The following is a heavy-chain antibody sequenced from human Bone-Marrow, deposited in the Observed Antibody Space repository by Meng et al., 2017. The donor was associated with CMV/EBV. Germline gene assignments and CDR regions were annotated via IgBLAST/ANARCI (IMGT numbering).Heavy chain of an antibody. V-gene: IGHV1-46*01. J-gene: IGHJ4*02. CDR2: INPSGGST. D-gene: IGHD3-3*01. CDR1: GYTFTSYY. Sequence: ASVKVSCKASGYTFTSYYMHWVRQAPGQGLEWMGIINPSGGSTSYAQKFQGRVTMTRDTSTSTVYVELSSLRSEDTAVYYCARDRYDFWSGDRYFDYWGQGTLVTVSS. CDR3: ARDRYDFWSGDRYFDY.